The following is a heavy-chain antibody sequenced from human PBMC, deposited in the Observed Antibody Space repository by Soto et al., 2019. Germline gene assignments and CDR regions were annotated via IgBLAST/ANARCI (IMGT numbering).Heavy chain of an antibody. CDR3: ARDNTVTTYHYYYGMDV. D-gene: IGHD4-17*01. Sequence: GGSLRLSCAASGFTFSSYSMNWVRQAPGKGLEWVPSISSSSSYIYYADSVKGRFTISRDNAKNSLYLQMNSLRAEDTAVYYCARDNTVTTYHYYYGMDVWGQGTTVTVSS. CDR2: ISSSSSYI. J-gene: IGHJ6*02. V-gene: IGHV3-21*01. CDR1: GFTFSSYS.